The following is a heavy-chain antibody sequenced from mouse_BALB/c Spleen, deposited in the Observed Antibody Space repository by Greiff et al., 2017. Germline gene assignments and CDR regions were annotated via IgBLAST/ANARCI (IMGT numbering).Heavy chain of an antibody. D-gene: IGHD2-2*01. CDR3: ARGDYGYDGYFDY. V-gene: IGHV5-17*02. CDR1: GFTFSSFG. J-gene: IGHJ2*01. CDR2: ISSGSSTI. Sequence: EVQRVESGGGLVQPGGSRKLSCAASGFTFSSFGMHWVRQAPEKGLEWVAYISSGSSTIYYADTVKGRFTISRDNPKNTLFLQMTSLRSEDTAMYYCARGDYGYDGYFDYWGQGTTLTVSS.